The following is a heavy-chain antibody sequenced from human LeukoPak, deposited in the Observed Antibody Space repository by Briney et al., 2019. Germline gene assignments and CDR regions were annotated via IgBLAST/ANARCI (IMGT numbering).Heavy chain of an antibody. Sequence: ASVKVSCKAPGYTFTSYDINWVRQATGQGLEWMGWMNPNSGNTGYAQKFQGRVTMTRNTSISTAYMELSSLRSEDTAVYYCARGWRHSGYQIDEYFQHWGQGTLVTVSS. CDR2: MNPNSGNT. V-gene: IGHV1-8*01. D-gene: IGHD5-12*01. J-gene: IGHJ1*01. CDR1: GYTFTSYD. CDR3: ARGWRHSGYQIDEYFQH.